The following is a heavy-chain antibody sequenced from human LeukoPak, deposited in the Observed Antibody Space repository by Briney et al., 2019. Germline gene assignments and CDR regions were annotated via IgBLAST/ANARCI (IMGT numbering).Heavy chain of an antibody. Sequence: GGSLRLSCAASGFTFSSYGMHGVRQAAGKGREWVAVIWYDGRNKYYADSVKGRFTISRDNAKNTLHLQMNSLRAEDTAVYYCARAGPSWGSYRWSGAFDIWGQGTMVTVSS. J-gene: IGHJ3*02. V-gene: IGHV3-33*01. CDR2: IWYDGRNK. CDR1: GFTFSSYG. D-gene: IGHD3-16*02. CDR3: ARAGPSWGSYRWSGAFDI.